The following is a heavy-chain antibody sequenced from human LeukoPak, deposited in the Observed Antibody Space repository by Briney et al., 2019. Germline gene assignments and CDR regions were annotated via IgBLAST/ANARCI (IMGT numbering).Heavy chain of an antibody. CDR2: INWNGGST. D-gene: IGHD3-22*01. CDR1: GFTFDDYG. Sequence: GGSLRLSCAASGFTFDDYGMSWVRQAPGKGLEWVSGINWNGGSTGYADSVKGRSTISRDNAKNSLYLQMNSLRAEDTALYYCARDLEGDYYDSSGYYDYWGQGTLVTVSS. V-gene: IGHV3-20*04. J-gene: IGHJ4*02. CDR3: ARDLEGDYYDSSGYYDY.